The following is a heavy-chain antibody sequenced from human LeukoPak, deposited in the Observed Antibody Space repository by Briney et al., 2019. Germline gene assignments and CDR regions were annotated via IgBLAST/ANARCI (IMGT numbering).Heavy chain of an antibody. CDR3: ARLGYCDGGNCFSARPFDR. D-gene: IGHD2-15*01. V-gene: IGHV3-30*02. CDR2: IQYDGSIQ. Sequence: GGSLRLSCAASGFMFNTYAMHWVRQAPGKGLEWVAFIQYDGSIQYYADSVKGRFTISRDNSKDSLYLEVSSLRPEDTAVYYCARLGYCDGGNCFSARPFDRWGQGTPVTVSS. CDR1: GFMFNTYA. J-gene: IGHJ5*02.